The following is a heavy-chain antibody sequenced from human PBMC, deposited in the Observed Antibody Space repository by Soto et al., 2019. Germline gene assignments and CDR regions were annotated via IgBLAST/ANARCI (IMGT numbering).Heavy chain of an antibody. CDR1: GFTFSSYG. V-gene: IGHV3-30*18. CDR2: ISYDGSNK. CDR3: AKDSVGYCISTSCYYFDY. Sequence: GGSLRLSCAASGFTFSSYGMHWVRQAPGKGLKWVAVISYDGSNKYYADSVKGRFTISRDNSKNKLYLQMNSLRAEDTAVYYCAKDSVGYCISTSCYYFDYWGQGTLVTVSS. D-gene: IGHD2-2*01. J-gene: IGHJ4*02.